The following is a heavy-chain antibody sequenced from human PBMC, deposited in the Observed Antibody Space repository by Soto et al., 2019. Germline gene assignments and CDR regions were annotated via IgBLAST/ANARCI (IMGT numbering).Heavy chain of an antibody. CDR2: IDWDDDK. CDR3: ARINPIPAMVRGATSRDYYYYMDV. D-gene: IGHD3-10*01. Sequence: ESGPTLVNPTQTLTLTCTFSGFSLSTSGMCVSWIRQPPGKALEWLARIDWDDDKYYSTSLKTRLTISKDTSKNQVVLTMTNMDPVDTATYYCARINPIPAMVRGATSRDYYYYMDVWGKGTTVTVSS. V-gene: IGHV2-70*11. J-gene: IGHJ6*03. CDR1: GFSLSTSGMC.